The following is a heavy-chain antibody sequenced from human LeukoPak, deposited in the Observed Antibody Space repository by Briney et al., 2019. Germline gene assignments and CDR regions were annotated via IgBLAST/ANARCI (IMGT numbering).Heavy chain of an antibody. CDR1: GFTFSSFP. V-gene: IGHV3-64*01. J-gene: IGHJ4*02. CDR3: ARVMSGSGSKYFDY. CDR2: ISSTGETS. Sequence: GGSLRLSCAASGFTFSSFPMQWVRQVPGKGPEYVSAISSTGETSYYASSVKDRFTISRDNSKNTLHLQMGSLRAEDTAVYYCARVMSGSGSKYFDYWGQGTLVTVSS. D-gene: IGHD3-10*01.